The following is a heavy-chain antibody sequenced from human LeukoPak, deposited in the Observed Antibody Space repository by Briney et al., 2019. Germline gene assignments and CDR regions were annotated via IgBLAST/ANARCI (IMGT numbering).Heavy chain of an antibody. CDR3: ARAGDSNWANYYYGLDV. D-gene: IGHD6-13*01. CDR2: ISPSNGFT. Sequence: ASVKVSCKASGYTFTRYHIHWVRQAPGQGLEWMGIISPSNGFTTHAQKFQGRLTMTRDTSTSTVYMELNSLTSEDTAVYYCARAGDSNWANYYYGLDVWGKGSTVTVSS. J-gene: IGHJ6*04. CDR1: GYTFTRYH. V-gene: IGHV1-46*01.